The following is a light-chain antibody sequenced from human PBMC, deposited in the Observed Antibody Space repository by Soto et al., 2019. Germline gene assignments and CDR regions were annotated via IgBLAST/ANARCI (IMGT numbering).Light chain of an antibody. CDR3: QQRSNWPIT. CDR2: DAS. V-gene: IGKV3-11*01. Sequence: EIVLTQSPATLSLSPGERATLSCRASQSVSIYLAWYQQTSGQAPKLLIYDASNRAPGIPTRFSGSRSGTDFTLTISTLEPEDFAVDYCQQRSNWPITFGQGTRLEIK. J-gene: IGKJ5*01. CDR1: QSVSIY.